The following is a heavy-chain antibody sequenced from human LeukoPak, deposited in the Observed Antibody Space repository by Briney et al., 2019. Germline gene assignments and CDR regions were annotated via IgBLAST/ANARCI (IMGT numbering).Heavy chain of an antibody. D-gene: IGHD3-22*01. Sequence: ASVKVSCKASGGTFSSYAISWVRQAPGQGLEWMGGIIPILGIANYAQKFQGRVTITADKSTSTAYMELSSLRSEDTAVYYCARGGYYLGAFDIWGQGTMVTVSS. CDR3: ARGGYYLGAFDI. CDR2: IIPILGIA. V-gene: IGHV1-69*10. J-gene: IGHJ3*02. CDR1: GGTFSSYA.